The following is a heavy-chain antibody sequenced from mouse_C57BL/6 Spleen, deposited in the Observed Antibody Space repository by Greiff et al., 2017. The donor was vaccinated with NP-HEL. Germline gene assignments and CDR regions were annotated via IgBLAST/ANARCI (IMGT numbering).Heavy chain of an antibody. J-gene: IGHJ4*01. CDR3: ARANTVVDRAMDY. CDR2: INPGSGGT. V-gene: IGHV1-54*01. Sequence: VQLQQSGAELVRPGTSVKVSCKASGYAFTNYLIEWVKQRPGQGLEWIGVINPGSGGTNYNEKFKGKATLTADKSSSPAYMQLSSLTSEDSAVYFCARANTVVDRAMDYWGQGTSVTVSS. D-gene: IGHD1-1*01. CDR1: GYAFTNYL.